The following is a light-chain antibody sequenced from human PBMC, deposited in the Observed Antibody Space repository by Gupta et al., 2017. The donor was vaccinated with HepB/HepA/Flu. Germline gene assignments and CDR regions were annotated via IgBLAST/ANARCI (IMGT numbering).Light chain of an antibody. CDR3: QQYNSYPWT. CDR2: KAS. Sequence: DIQMTQSPSTLSASVGDRVTITCRASQSISSWLAWYQKKPGKAPKLLIYKASSLESGVPSRFSGSGSGTEFTLTISSLQPDDFATDYCQQYNSYPWTFGQGTKVEIK. J-gene: IGKJ1*01. CDR1: QSISSW. V-gene: IGKV1-5*03.